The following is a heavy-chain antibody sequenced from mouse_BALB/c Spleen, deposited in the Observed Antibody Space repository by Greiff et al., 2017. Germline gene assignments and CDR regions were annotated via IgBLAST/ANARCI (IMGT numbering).Heavy chain of an antibody. CDR1: GFSLSTSGMG. Sequence: QVTLKESGPGILQPSQTLSLTCSFSGFSLSTSGMGVSWIRQPSGKGLEWLAHIYWDDDKRYNPSLKSRLTISKDTSRNQVFLKITSVDTADTATYYCARSLYYAMDYWGQGTSVTVSS. J-gene: IGHJ4*01. CDR2: IYWDDDK. CDR3: ARSLYYAMDY. V-gene: IGHV8-12*01.